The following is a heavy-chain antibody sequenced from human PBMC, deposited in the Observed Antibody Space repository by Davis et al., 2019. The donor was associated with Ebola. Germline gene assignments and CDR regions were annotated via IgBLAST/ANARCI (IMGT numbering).Heavy chain of an antibody. V-gene: IGHV5-51*01. CDR3: ARGTSLARNFDY. J-gene: IGHJ4*02. D-gene: IGHD3-3*02. CDR2: IYPDDSDT. CDR1: GYRSTSYC. Sequence: GSLTLSCKGSGYRSTSYCIGWVRQMPGKGLEWMGIIYPDDSDTRYSPSFQGQVTISADESISTAYLQWSSLKASDTAMYYCARGTSLARNFDYWGQGTLVTVSS.